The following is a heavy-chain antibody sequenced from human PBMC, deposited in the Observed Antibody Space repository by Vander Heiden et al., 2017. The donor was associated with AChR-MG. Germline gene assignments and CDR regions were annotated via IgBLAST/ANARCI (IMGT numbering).Heavy chain of an antibody. Sequence: QVQLQESGPGLVKPSETLSLTCTVSGGSISSYYWSWIRQPAGKGLEWIGRIYTSGSTNYNPSLKSRVTMSVDTSKNQFSLKLSPVTAADTAVYYCARDSSSWYSDWFDPWGQGTLVTVSS. J-gene: IGHJ5*02. CDR3: ARDSSSWYSDWFDP. V-gene: IGHV4-4*07. D-gene: IGHD6-13*01. CDR1: GGSISSYY. CDR2: IYTSGST.